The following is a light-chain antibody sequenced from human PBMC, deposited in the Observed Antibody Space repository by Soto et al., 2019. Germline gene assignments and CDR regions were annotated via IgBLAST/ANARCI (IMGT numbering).Light chain of an antibody. Sequence: EIVLTQSPATLSLSPGERATLSCRASQSVSSYLSWYQQKPAQAPRLLIYDASNRATGISARFSGSGSGTDFTLTISSLEPEDFAVYYCHQRSNWPYTFGQGTKLDLK. V-gene: IGKV3-11*01. J-gene: IGKJ2*01. CDR1: QSVSSY. CDR2: DAS. CDR3: HQRSNWPYT.